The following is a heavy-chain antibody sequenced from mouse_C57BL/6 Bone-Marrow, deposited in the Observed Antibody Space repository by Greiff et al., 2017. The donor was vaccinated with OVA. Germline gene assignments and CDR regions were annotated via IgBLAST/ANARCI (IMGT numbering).Heavy chain of an antibody. CDR1: GYTFTSYW. V-gene: IGHV1-59*01. CDR3: ARSGTTVGSHWYFDV. J-gene: IGHJ1*03. D-gene: IGHD1-1*01. CDR2: IDPSDSYT. Sequence: QVQLQQPGAELVRPGTSVKLSCKASGYTFTSYWMHWVKQRPGQGLEWIGVIDPSDSYTNYNQKFKGKATLTVDTSSSTAYMQLSSLTSEDSAVYYCARSGTTVGSHWYFDVWGTGTTVTVSS.